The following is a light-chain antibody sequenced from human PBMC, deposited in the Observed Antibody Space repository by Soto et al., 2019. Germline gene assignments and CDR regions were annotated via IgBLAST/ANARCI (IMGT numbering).Light chain of an antibody. J-gene: IGLJ1*01. V-gene: IGLV2-11*01. CDR1: SSDVGGYNY. Sequence: QSVLTKPRSVSGSPGQSITISCTGTSSDVGGYNYVSWYRQHPGKAPKLMIYDVSKRPSGVPDRFSGSKSGNTASLTISGLQAEDEADYYCCSYAGSYTHYVFGTGTKLTVL. CDR3: CSYAGSYTHYV. CDR2: DVS.